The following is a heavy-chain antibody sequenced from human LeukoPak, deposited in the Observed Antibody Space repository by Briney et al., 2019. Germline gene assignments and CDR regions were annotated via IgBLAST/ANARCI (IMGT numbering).Heavy chain of an antibody. Sequence: GASVKVSCKASGGTFSSYTTSRVRQAPGQGLEWLGRIIPILGIANYQQTCHGRVTYAADKTRSSAYMELNSLRSEDTAVYCWARDSLDFYGSGSARTPYDHCYGMDVWGQGTRVIV. V-gene: IGHV1-69*04. CDR2: IIPILGIA. CDR3: ARDSLDFYGSGSARTPYDHCYGMDV. D-gene: IGHD3-10*01. J-gene: IGHJ6*02. CDR1: GGTFSSYT.